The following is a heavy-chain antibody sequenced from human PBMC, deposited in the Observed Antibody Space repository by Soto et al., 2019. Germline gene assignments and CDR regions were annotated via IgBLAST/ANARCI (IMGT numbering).Heavy chain of an antibody. CDR2: INPSGGST. CDR1: GYTFTSYY. J-gene: IGHJ4*02. Sequence: EASVKVSCKASGYTFTSYYMHWVRQAPGQGLEWMGIINPSGGSTSYAQKFQGRVTMTRDTSTSTVYMELSSLRSEDTAVYYCAREQGRITIFGVAQKKENDYWGQGTLVTVSS. CDR3: AREQGRITIFGVAQKKENDY. V-gene: IGHV1-46*01. D-gene: IGHD3-3*01.